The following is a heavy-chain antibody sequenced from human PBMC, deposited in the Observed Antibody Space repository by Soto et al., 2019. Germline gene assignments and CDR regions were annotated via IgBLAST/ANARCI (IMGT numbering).Heavy chain of an antibody. CDR2: LSDSGGST. Sequence: EVQLLESGGGLVQPGGSLRLSCTASGFTFSSHAMTWVRQAPGKGLEWVSGLSDSGGSTYYADSVKGRFTISRDNSMNTLYLQMNSLRAEDTAVYYSAKVSSSWYSGFFDFWGQGTLVTVSS. CDR1: GFTFSSHA. V-gene: IGHV3-23*01. J-gene: IGHJ4*02. D-gene: IGHD6-13*01. CDR3: AKVSSSWYSGFFDF.